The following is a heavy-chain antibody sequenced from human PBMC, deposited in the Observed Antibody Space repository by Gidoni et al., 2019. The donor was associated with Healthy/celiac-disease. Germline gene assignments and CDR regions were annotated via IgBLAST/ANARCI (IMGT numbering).Heavy chain of an antibody. D-gene: IGHD6-19*01. CDR3: AKADTSGWSEDAFDI. CDR1: GGSIRRGVYY. CDR2: IYYSGST. V-gene: IGHV4-31*03. J-gene: IGHJ3*02. Sequence: QLQLQESGPGLVKPSQTLSLTCTVSGGSIRRGVYYWNWIRQHPGNGLEWIGYIYYSGSTHYNPSLESRVTISIDTSKNQFSLNLSSVTAADTAVYYCAKADTSGWSEDAFDIWGQGTMVTVSS.